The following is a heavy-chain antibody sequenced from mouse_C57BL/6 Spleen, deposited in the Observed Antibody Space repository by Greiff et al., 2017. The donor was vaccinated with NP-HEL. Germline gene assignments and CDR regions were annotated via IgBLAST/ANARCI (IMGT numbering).Heavy chain of an antibody. Sequence: QVQLKQPGTELVKPGASVKLSCKASGYTFTSYWMHWVKQRPGQGLEWIGNINPSNGGTNYNEKFKSKATLTVDKSSSTAYMQLSSLTSEDSAVYYCARGRLLLYYFDYWGQGTTLTVSS. J-gene: IGHJ2*01. CDR2: INPSNGGT. V-gene: IGHV1-53*01. D-gene: IGHD2-3*01. CDR1: GYTFTSYW. CDR3: ARGRLLLYYFDY.